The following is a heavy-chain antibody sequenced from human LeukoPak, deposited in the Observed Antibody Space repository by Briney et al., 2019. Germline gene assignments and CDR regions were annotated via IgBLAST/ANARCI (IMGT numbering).Heavy chain of an antibody. CDR1: GFTVSGNY. CDR2: IYSGGST. V-gene: IGHV3-53*01. J-gene: IGHJ4*02. Sequence: GGSLRLSCAASGFTVSGNYMSWVRQGPGKGLEWGSIIYSGGSTYYADSVKGRFTISRDNSKNTLYLQMDSLRAEDTAVYYCARGNPGGEFYWGQGTLVTVSS. CDR3: ARGNPGGEFY. D-gene: IGHD1-14*01.